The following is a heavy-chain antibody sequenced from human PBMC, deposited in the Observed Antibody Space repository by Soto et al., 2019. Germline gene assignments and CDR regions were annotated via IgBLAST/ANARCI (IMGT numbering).Heavy chain of an antibody. CDR2: INPNSGGT. V-gene: IGHV1-2*04. D-gene: IGHD2-2*01. CDR1: GYTFTSYD. J-gene: IGHJ4*02. Sequence: ASVKVSCKASGYTFTSYDINWVRQAPGQGLEWMGWINPNSGGTNYAQKFQGWVTMTRDTSISTAYMELSRLRSDDTAVYYCARTLEAWGAERYCSSTSCRYYFDYWGQGTLVTVSS. CDR3: ARTLEAWGAERYCSSTSCRYYFDY.